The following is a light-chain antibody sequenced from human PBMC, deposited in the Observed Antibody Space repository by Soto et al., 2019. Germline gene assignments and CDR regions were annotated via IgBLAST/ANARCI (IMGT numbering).Light chain of an antibody. CDR2: DAS. CDR1: QSVSSY. Sequence: EIVLTQSPATLSLSPGERATLSCRASQSVSSYLAWYQQKPGQAPRLLIYDASNRATGIPARFSGSGSGTAFTLTISSLEPEDFAVYYCQQRSNWPQFTFGPATKVDLK. CDR3: QQRSNWPQFT. J-gene: IGKJ3*01. V-gene: IGKV3-11*01.